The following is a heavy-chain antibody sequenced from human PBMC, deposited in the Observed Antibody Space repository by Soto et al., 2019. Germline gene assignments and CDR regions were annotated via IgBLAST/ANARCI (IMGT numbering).Heavy chain of an antibody. CDR2: IDPRDSYT. Sequence: GESLKISCEASGYSFTTYWISWVRQMPGKGLEWMGAIDPRDSYTKYSPSFQGHVTISVDKSISTAYLQWNSLKASDTAIYYCAREKSDLELFNWLDPWGQGTLVTVS. CDR1: GYSFTTYW. J-gene: IGHJ5*02. CDR3: AREKSDLELFNWLDP. V-gene: IGHV5-10-1*01. D-gene: IGHD1-7*01.